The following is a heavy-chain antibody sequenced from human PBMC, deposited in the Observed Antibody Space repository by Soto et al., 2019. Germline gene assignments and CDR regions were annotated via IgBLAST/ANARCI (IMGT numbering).Heavy chain of an antibody. J-gene: IGHJ4*02. CDR1: GFTFSSYS. D-gene: IGHD6-13*01. V-gene: IGHV3-21*01. CDR3: ARDLPALLYRSSWPETHDY. Sequence: GGSLRLFCAASGFTFSSYSMNWVRQAPGKGLEWVSSISSSSSYIYYADSVKGRFTISRDNAKNSLYLQMNSLRAEDTAVYYCARDLPALLYRSSWPETHDYWGQGTLVTGTS. CDR2: ISSSSSYI.